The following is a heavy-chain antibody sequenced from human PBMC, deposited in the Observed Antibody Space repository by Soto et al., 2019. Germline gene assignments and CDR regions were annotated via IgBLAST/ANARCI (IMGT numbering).Heavy chain of an antibody. CDR1: YDSSDSYY. Sequence: SDTSSVAYDSSDSYYGGRIRKKPGKGLEWIGYIYYSGRTNYNPSLESRVTISVDTSRTQFSLKVTSVTAADTAVYYCARAHKSRGGCPFFAYWGQGMLVPVSS. J-gene: IGHJ4*02. CDR3: ARAHKSRGGCPFFAY. CDR2: IYYSGRT. D-gene: IGHD6-19*01. V-gene: IGHV4-59*01.